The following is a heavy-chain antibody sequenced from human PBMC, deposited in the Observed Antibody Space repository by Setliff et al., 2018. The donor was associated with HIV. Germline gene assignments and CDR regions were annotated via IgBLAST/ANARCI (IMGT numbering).Heavy chain of an antibody. J-gene: IGHJ3*02. CDR2: IFDSENN. Sequence: LSLTCSVSGDSITHYYWNWIRQPPGKGLEWIGNIFDSENNNYNPSLKSRVSMSVDTSKNQFSLNLSSVTAADTAVYYCATADFPPPSYIWESYRSGAFDIWGQGTMVTVSS. D-gene: IGHD3-16*02. CDR1: GDSITHYY. CDR3: ATADFPPPSYIWESYRSGAFDI. V-gene: IGHV4-59*01.